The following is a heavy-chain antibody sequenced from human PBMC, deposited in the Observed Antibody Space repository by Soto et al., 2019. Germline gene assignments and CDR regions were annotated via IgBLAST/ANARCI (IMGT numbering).Heavy chain of an antibody. CDR3: ARDTGRDSVCYCRY. J-gene: IGHJ4*02. D-gene: IGHD2-15*01. CDR2: ISSSSSFI. CDR1: GFTFSSNT. Sequence: EVQLVESGGGLVKPGGSLRLSCAASGFTFSSNTMTWVRQAPGKGLEWVSSISSSSSFIYYADSVKGRFTISRDNAKNSLFLQMNSLRADDTAVYYCARDTGRDSVCYCRYWGQGTLVTVSS. V-gene: IGHV3-21*02.